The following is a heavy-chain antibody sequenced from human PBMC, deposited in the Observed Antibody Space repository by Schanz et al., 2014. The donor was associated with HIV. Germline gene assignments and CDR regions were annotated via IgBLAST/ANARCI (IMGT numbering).Heavy chain of an antibody. Sequence: VQLVQSGAEVKKPGASVKVSCKASGYTFTSYYMHWVRQAPGQGLEWMGMINPSGAGTTYARKFQGRVTMTRDTSISTAYMELSRLRSDDTAVYYCAKPHYNYYDSSSFDYWGQGTLVTVSS. D-gene: IGHD3-22*01. V-gene: IGHV1-2*02. CDR2: INPSGAGT. CDR3: AKPHYNYYDSSSFDY. J-gene: IGHJ4*02. CDR1: GYTFTSYY.